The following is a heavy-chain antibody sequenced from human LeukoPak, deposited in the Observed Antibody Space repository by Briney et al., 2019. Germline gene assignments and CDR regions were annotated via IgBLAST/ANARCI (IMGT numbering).Heavy chain of an antibody. Sequence: ASVKVSCKASGYTFTSYGISWVRQAPGQGLEWIGWISAYNGNTNYAQKLQGRVTMTTDTSTSTAYMELRSLRSDDTAVYYCARGFYDSSGYPTPSDYWGQGTLVTVSS. D-gene: IGHD3-22*01. V-gene: IGHV1-18*01. CDR2: ISAYNGNT. CDR3: ARGFYDSSGYPTPSDY. J-gene: IGHJ4*02. CDR1: GYTFTSYG.